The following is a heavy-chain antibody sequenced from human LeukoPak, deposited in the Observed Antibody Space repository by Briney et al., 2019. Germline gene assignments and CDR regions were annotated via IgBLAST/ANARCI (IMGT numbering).Heavy chain of an antibody. CDR3: ARRRRYYYGSGSYFFDW. Sequence: SETPSLTCAVYGGSFSGYYWSWIRQPPGKGLEWIGEINHSGSTNYNPSLKSRVTISVDTSKNQFSLKLSSVTAADTAVYYCARRRRYYYGSGSYFFDWWGQGTLVTVSS. J-gene: IGHJ4*02. CDR1: GGSFSGYY. D-gene: IGHD3-10*01. V-gene: IGHV4-34*01. CDR2: INHSGST.